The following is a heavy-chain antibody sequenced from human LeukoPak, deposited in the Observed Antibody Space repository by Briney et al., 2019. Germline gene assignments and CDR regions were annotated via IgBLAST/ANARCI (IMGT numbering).Heavy chain of an antibody. Sequence: SETLSLTCTVSGGSISSGGYYWSWIRQHPGKGLEWIVYIYYSGSTYYNPSLKSRVTISVDTSKNQFSLKLSSVTAADTAVYYCARARLGWLPLYYYYGMDVWGQGTTVTVSS. V-gene: IGHV4-31*03. CDR1: GGSISSGGYY. J-gene: IGHJ6*02. D-gene: IGHD5-24*01. CDR3: ARARLGWLPLYYYYGMDV. CDR2: IYYSGST.